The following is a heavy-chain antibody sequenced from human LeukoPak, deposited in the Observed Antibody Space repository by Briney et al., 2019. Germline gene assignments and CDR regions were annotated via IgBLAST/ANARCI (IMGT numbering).Heavy chain of an antibody. CDR2: IRFDGINK. Sequence: GGSLRLSCAASGFTFSSYGMHWVRQAPGKGLEWVAFIRFDGINKYYADSVRGRFTISRDNSKNTLYLQMNSLRAEDTAVYYCARSDYYYYYMDVWGKGTTVTISS. J-gene: IGHJ6*03. CDR3: ARSDYYYYYMDV. CDR1: GFTFSSYG. V-gene: IGHV3-30*02.